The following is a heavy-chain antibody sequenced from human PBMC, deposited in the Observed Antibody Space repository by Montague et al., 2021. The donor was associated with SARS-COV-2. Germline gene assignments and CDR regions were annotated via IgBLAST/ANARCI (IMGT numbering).Heavy chain of an antibody. V-gene: IGHV4-39*01. Sequence: SETLSLTCSFSGGSISTGSYYWGWIRQPPRKGLEWIGSIYYSGDTYYNPSLRSRFTISVDTSKNQFPLRLSSVTAADTAVYYCVRGGDYTDYGRVDYWGQGTLVIVSS. D-gene: IGHD4-11*01. CDR2: IYYSGDT. J-gene: IGHJ4*02. CDR3: VRGGDYTDYGRVDY. CDR1: GGSISTGSYY.